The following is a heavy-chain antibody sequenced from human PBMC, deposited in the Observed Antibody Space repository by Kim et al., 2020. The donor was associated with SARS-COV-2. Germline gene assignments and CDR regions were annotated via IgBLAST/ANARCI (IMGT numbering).Heavy chain of an antibody. D-gene: IGHD3-10*01. CDR2: ISGSGGTT. V-gene: IGHV3-23*01. CDR3: AKGVGFSGVIFDY. Sequence: GGSLRLSCAASGFTFNNYAMSWVRQAPGKGLEWVSTISGSGGTTYYADSVKGRFTISRLNSKNTLYLQMNSLRAEDTAVYYCAKGVGFSGVIFDYWGQGTLVTVST. CDR1: GFTFNNYA. J-gene: IGHJ4*02.